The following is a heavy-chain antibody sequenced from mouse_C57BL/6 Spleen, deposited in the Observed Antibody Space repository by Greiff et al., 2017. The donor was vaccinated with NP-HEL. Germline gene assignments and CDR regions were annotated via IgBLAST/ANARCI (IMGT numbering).Heavy chain of an antibody. CDR1: GYTFTTYP. V-gene: IGHV1-47*01. J-gene: IGHJ3*01. Sequence: VKLQESGAELVKPGASVKMSCKASGYTFTTYPIEWMKQNHGKSLEWIGNFHPYNDDTKYNEKFKGKATLTVEKSSSTVYLELSRLTSDDSAVYYCAREGPNRIVPFAYWGQGTLVTVSA. CDR3: AREGPNRIVPFAY. CDR2: FHPYNDDT.